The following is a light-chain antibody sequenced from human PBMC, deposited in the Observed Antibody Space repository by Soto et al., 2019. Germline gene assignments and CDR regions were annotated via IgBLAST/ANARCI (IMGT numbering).Light chain of an antibody. CDR1: SSDVGSYNL. J-gene: IGLJ2*01. CDR2: EGS. V-gene: IGLV2-23*01. Sequence: QSALTQPASVSGSPGQSITISCTGTSSDVGSYNLVSWYQQHPGKAPKLMIYEGSKRPSGFSNRFSGSKSGNTASPTISGLQAEDEADYYCCSYAGSSTLVFGGGTKLTVL. CDR3: CSYAGSSTLV.